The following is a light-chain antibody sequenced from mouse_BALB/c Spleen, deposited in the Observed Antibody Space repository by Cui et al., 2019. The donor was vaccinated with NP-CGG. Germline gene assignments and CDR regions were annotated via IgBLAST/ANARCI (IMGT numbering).Light chain of an antibody. CDR2: GTN. J-gene: IGLJ1*01. CDR3: ALWYSNHWV. V-gene: IGLV1*01. CDR1: TGAVTTNNY. Sequence: QAVVNQESPPTTSPGETVTLTCRSSTGAVTTNNYANWVQEKPDHLFTGLIGGTNNRAPGVPARFSGSLIGDKAALTITGAQTEDEAIYFCALWYSNHWVFGGGTKLTVL.